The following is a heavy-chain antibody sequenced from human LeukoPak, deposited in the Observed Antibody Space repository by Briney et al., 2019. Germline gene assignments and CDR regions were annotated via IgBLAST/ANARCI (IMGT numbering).Heavy chain of an antibody. V-gene: IGHV1-18*01. CDR3: ARDDYRMSWRVTIFPAFDP. J-gene: IGHJ5*02. Sequence: GASVKVSCKASGYTFTNYGISWVRQAPGQGLEWMGWISGYSGDTNYAQKFQGRVTVTTDTSTSTAFMELRSLRSDDTVMYYCARDDYRMSWRVTIFPAFDPWGQGTLVTVS. CDR2: ISGYSGDT. CDR1: GYTFTNYG. D-gene: IGHD3-3*01.